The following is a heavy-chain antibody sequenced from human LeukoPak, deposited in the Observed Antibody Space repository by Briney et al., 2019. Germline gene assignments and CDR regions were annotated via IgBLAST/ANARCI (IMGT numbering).Heavy chain of an antibody. Sequence: SETLSLTCAVYGGSFSGYYWSWIRQPPGKGLEWNGEINHSGSTNYNPSLKSRVTISVDTSKNQFSLKLSSVTAADTAVYYCARLTLGYCSSTSCYKGSYYYYYMDVWGKGTTVTVSS. V-gene: IGHV4-34*01. CDR2: INHSGST. CDR3: ARLTLGYCSSTSCYKGSYYYYYMDV. CDR1: GGSFSGYY. D-gene: IGHD2-2*02. J-gene: IGHJ6*03.